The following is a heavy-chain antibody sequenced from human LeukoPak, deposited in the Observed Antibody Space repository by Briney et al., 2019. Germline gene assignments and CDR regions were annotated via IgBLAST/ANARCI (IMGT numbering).Heavy chain of an antibody. D-gene: IGHD3-3*01. CDR3: ARDPRGRTYYDFWSGYPTNYYMDV. CDR2: IKQDGSEK. CDR1: GFTFSSYW. J-gene: IGHJ6*03. Sequence: EGSLRLSCAASGFTFSSYWMSWVRQAPGKGLEWVANIKQDGSEKYYVDPVKGRFTISRDNAKNSLYLQMNSLRAEDTAVYYCARDPRGRTYYDFWSGYPTNYYMDVWGKGTTVTVSS. V-gene: IGHV3-7*01.